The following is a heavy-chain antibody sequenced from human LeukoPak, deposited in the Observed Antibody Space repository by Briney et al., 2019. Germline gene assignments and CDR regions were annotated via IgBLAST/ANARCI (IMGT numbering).Heavy chain of an antibody. J-gene: IGHJ6*02. Sequence: GGSLRLSCAASGFTVSSNYMSWVRQAPGKGLEWVSVIYSGGSTYYADSVKGRFTISRDNSKNTLYLQMNSLRAEDTAVYYCAKDILAPKAYYDSSGYPPHYYYGMDVWGQGTTVTVSS. V-gene: IGHV3-66*01. CDR3: AKDILAPKAYYDSSGYPPHYYYGMDV. CDR2: IYSGGST. D-gene: IGHD3-22*01. CDR1: GFTVSSNY.